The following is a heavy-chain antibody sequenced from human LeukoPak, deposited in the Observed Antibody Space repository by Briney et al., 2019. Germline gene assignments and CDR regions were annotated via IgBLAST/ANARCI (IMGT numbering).Heavy chain of an antibody. CDR3: ARAQEGCSRASCYLEP. V-gene: IGHV4-4*02. CDR2: MHHSGRT. J-gene: IGHJ5*02. CDR1: GASISSTNW. Sequence: SETLSLTCAISGASISSTNWWIWVRQPPGKALEWIGEMHHSGRTNYNPSLKSRITISVDKSKNQVFLRLNSVAAADTALYYCARAQEGCSRASCYLEPWGQGTLVTVSS. D-gene: IGHD2-2*01.